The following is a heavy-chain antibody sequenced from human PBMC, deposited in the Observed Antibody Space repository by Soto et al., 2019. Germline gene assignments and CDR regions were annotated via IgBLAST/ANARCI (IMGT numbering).Heavy chain of an antibody. Sequence: QVQLQQWGAGLLKPSETLSLTCAVYGGSFSGYYWSWIRQPPGKGLEWIGEINQSGSTNYNPSLKIRVTISVDRSKNQFSLKLSSVTAADTAVYYCGRTYSSSWSPFDYWGQGTLVTVAS. CDR3: GRTYSSSWSPFDY. CDR2: INQSGST. J-gene: IGHJ4*02. CDR1: GGSFSGYY. D-gene: IGHD6-13*01. V-gene: IGHV4-34*01.